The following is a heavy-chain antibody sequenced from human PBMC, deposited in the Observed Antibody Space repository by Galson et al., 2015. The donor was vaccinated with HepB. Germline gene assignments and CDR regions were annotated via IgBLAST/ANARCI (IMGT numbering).Heavy chain of an antibody. V-gene: IGHV3-30*18. CDR2: ISYDGSNK. J-gene: IGHJ3*02. CDR1: GFTFSSYG. D-gene: IGHD3-22*01. CDR3: AKDPYYYDSSGYPTDDAFDI. Sequence: SLRLSCAASGFTFSSYGMHWVRQAPGKGLEWVAVISYDGSNKYYADSVKGRFTISRDNSKNTLYLQMKSLRAEDTAVYYCAKDPYYYDSSGYPTDDAFDIWGQGTMVTVSS.